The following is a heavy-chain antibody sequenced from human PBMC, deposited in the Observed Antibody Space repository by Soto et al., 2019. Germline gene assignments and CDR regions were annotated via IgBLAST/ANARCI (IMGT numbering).Heavy chain of an antibody. V-gene: IGHV3-11*01. CDR3: AREPHGFLESSSVFGLDI. Sequence: QGQLVQSGGGLVKPGGSLRLSCAASGFTFSDSYMTWIRQAPGKGLEWVAYISSNGDTIYYADSLKGRITISRDNAENSLYLQMNSLRAEDTAVYYCAREPHGFLESSSVFGLDIWGQGTVVPVSS. J-gene: IGHJ3*02. CDR2: ISSNGDTI. CDR1: GFTFSDSY. D-gene: IGHD3-3*01.